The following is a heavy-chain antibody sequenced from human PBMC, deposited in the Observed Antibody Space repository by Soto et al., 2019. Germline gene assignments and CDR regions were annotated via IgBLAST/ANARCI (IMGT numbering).Heavy chain of an antibody. V-gene: IGHV6-1*01. CDR2: TYYRSKWYN. Sequence: SQTLSLTCAISGDSVSSNSAAWNWIRQSPSRGLEWLGRTYYRSKWYNDYAVSVKSRITINPDTSKNQFSLQLNSVTPEDTAVYYCARDYPRPNCSGGSCYRSYYFAYWGQGTLVTVSS. D-gene: IGHD2-15*01. J-gene: IGHJ4*02. CDR1: GDSVSSNSAA. CDR3: ARDYPRPNCSGGSCYRSYYFAY.